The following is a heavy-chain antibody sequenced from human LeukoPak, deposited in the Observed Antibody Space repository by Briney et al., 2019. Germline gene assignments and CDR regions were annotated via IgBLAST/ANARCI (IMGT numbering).Heavy chain of an antibody. CDR3: ARDDDGSGGYYNSDRGMDV. CDR2: ISSSSSYI. CDR1: GFTFSSYS. D-gene: IGHD3-10*01. Sequence: KPGGSLRLSCAASGFTFSSYSMNWVRQAPGKGLEWVSSISSSSSYIYYADSVKGRFTISRDNAKNSLYLQMNSLRAEDTAVYYCARDDDGSGGYYNSDRGMDVWGQGTTVTVSS. J-gene: IGHJ6*02. V-gene: IGHV3-21*01.